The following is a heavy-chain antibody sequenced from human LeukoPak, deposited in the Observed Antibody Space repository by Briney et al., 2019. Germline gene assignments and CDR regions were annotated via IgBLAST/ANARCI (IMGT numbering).Heavy chain of an antibody. CDR3: ARDPVGAPSNGFDP. CDR1: GYTFTGYY. V-gene: IGHV1-2*02. D-gene: IGHD1-26*01. Sequence: ASVKVSCKASGYTFTGYYMHWVRQAPGQGLEWMGWINPNSGGTNYAQKFQGRVTMTRDTSISTAYMELSRLRSDDTAVYYCARDPVGAPSNGFDPWGQGTLVTVSS. CDR2: INPNSGGT. J-gene: IGHJ5*02.